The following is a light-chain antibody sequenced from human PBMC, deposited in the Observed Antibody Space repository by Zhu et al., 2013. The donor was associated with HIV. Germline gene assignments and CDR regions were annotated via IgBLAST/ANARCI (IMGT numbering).Light chain of an antibody. J-gene: IGLJ2*01. CDR2: QDT. CDR3: QAWDSSTAHVV. V-gene: IGLV3-1*01. Sequence: SYELTQPPSVSVSPGQTASITCSGDKLGDKYVCWYQQKPGQSPVLVIYQDTKRPSGIPERFSGSTFGNTATLTISGTQAMDEADYYCQAWDSSTAHVVFGGGTKLTVL. CDR1: KLGDKY.